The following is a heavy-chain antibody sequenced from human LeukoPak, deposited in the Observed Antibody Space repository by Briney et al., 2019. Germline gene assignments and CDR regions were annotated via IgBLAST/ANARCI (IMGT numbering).Heavy chain of an antibody. CDR1: GFTFSSYS. CDR2: ISSSSSTI. V-gene: IGHV3-48*01. CDR3: AKPNVGAINY. D-gene: IGHD1-26*01. Sequence: PGRSLRLSCAASGFTFSSYSMNWVRQAPGKGLEWVSYISSSSSTIYYADSVKGRFTISRDNAKNSLYLQMNSLRAEDTAVYYCAKPNVGAINYWGQGTLVTVSS. J-gene: IGHJ4*02.